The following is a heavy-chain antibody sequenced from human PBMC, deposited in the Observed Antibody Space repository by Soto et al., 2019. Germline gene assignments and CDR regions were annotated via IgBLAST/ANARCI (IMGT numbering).Heavy chain of an antibody. V-gene: IGHV3-74*01. Sequence: GGSLRLSCAASGFTFSSYWMHWVRQAPGKGLVWVSRINSDGSSTSYADSVKGRFTISRDNAKNTLYLQMNSLRAEDTAVYYCARGYSGYDFDYWGQGTLVTVSS. J-gene: IGHJ4*02. CDR2: INSDGSST. CDR1: GFTFSSYW. CDR3: ARGYSGYDFDY. D-gene: IGHD5-12*01.